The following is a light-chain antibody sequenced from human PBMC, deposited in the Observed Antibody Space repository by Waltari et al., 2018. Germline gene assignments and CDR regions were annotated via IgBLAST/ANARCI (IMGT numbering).Light chain of an antibody. CDR3: SSYAGNNVV. J-gene: IGLJ2*01. CDR2: EVS. CDR1: SSDVGVYKY. Sequence: QSALTQPPSASGSPGQSVSISCTGTSSDVGVYKYVSWYQQHPGQAPKLLIYEVSKRPSGVPDRFSGSKSGNTASLTVSGLQVEDEAGYYCSSYAGNNVVFGGGTKLTVL. V-gene: IGLV2-8*01.